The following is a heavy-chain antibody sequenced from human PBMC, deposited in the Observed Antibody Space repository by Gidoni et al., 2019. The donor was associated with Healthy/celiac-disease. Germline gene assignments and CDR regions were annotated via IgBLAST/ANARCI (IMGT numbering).Heavy chain of an antibody. J-gene: IGHJ5*02. Sequence: EVQLVESGGGLVQPGGSLRLSCEASGFTFSSYWMHWVRQAPGKGLVWVSRINSDAISTSYADSVKGRFTISRDNAKNTLYLQMTSLRAEDTAVYYCARDANYYDSSGYFTWFDPWGQGTLVTVSS. CDR3: ARDANYYDSSGYFTWFDP. V-gene: IGHV3-74*01. CDR2: INSDAIST. CDR1: GFTFSSYW. D-gene: IGHD3-22*01.